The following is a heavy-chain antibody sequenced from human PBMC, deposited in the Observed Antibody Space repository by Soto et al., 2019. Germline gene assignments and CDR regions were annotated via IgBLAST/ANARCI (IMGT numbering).Heavy chain of an antibody. CDR2: ISGSGGST. CDR3: AKSQYSSGWYPCFDY. V-gene: IGHV3-23*01. J-gene: IGHJ4*02. D-gene: IGHD6-19*01. CDR1: GFTFSSYA. Sequence: EVQLLESGGGLVQPGGSLRLSCAASGFTFSSYAMSWVRQAPGKGLEWVSAISGSGGSTYYADSVKGRFTISRDNSKNTLYLQMNSLRAEDTAVYYCAKSQYSSGWYPCFDYWGQGTLVTVFS.